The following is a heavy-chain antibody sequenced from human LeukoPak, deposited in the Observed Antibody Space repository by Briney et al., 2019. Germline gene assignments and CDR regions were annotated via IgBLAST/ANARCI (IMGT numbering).Heavy chain of an antibody. Sequence: PGGSLRLSCAASGFTFSSYAMSWVRQAPGKGLEWVSAISGSGGSTYYADSVKGRFTISRDNSKNTLYLQMNSLRAEDTAVYYCAKLARGRFLGGQESDYWGQGALVTVSS. CDR1: GFTFSSYA. CDR2: ISGSGGST. J-gene: IGHJ4*02. D-gene: IGHD3-16*01. CDR3: AKLARGRFLGGQESDY. V-gene: IGHV3-23*01.